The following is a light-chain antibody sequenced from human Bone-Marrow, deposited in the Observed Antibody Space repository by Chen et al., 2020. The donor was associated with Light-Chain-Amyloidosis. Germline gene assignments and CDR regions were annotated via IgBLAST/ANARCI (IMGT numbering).Light chain of an antibody. J-gene: IGKJ4*01. Sequence: DLQMTPAPSSPSASVGDRVTITCRASQSISSYLNWYQQKPGKAPKLLIYAASSLQSGVPSRFSGSGSGTDFTLTISSLQPEDFATYYCQQSYSTPLSFGGGTKVEIK. V-gene: IGKV1-39*01. CDR3: QQSYSTPLS. CDR2: AAS. CDR1: QSISSY.